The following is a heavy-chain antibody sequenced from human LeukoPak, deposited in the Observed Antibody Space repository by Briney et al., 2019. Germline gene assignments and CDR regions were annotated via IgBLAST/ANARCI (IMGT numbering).Heavy chain of an antibody. J-gene: IGHJ5*02. CDR1: GYTFTSYA. CDR2: INAGNGNT. V-gene: IGHV1-3*01. CDR3: ARDQGCSSTSCQTYNWFDP. Sequence: ASVKVSCKASGYTFTSYAMHWVRQAPGQRLEWMGWINAGNGNTKYSQKFQGRVTMTRDTSTSTVYMELSSLRSEDTAVYYCARDQGCSSTSCQTYNWFDPWGQGTLVTVSS. D-gene: IGHD2-2*01.